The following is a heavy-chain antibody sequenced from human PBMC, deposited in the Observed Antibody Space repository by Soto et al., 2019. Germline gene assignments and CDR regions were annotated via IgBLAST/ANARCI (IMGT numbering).Heavy chain of an antibody. CDR2: IGVDGVTT. D-gene: IGHD1-26*01. CDR1: GFTFSNFG. Sequence: PGGSLRLSCVASGFTFSNFGMSWVRQAPGQGLQWVSIIGVDGVTTYYADSVRGRFTISRDNSKNSLYLQMNSLRAEDTAVYYCARDLQWELLNYFDYWGQGTLVTVSS. J-gene: IGHJ4*02. CDR3: ARDLQWELLNYFDY. V-gene: IGHV3-23*01.